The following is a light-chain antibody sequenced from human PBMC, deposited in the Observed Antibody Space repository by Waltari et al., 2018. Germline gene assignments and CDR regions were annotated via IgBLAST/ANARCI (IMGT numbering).Light chain of an antibody. Sequence: EIVMTQSPAPLSVSPGDRATLSCRASQSVRSNLGWYQQKPGQAPRLLIYGAFTRATGIPARFSGSGSGTEFTLTISSLQSEDFAVYYCQQYDNWSALTFGGGTKVEIK. V-gene: IGKV3-15*01. CDR2: GAF. CDR1: QSVRSN. CDR3: QQYDNWSALT. J-gene: IGKJ4*01.